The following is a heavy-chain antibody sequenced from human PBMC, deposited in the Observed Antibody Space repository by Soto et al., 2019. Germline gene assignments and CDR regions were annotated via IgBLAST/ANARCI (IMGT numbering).Heavy chain of an antibody. CDR3: AKVFMAYSNPPYYFDY. Sequence: GGSLRLSCAASGFTFSSYAMSWVRQAPGKGLEWVSAISGSGGSTYYADSVKGRFTISRDNSKNTLYLQMNSLRAEDTAVYYCAKVFMAYSNPPYYFDYWGQGTLVTVSS. D-gene: IGHD4-4*01. CDR2: ISGSGGST. J-gene: IGHJ4*02. CDR1: GFTFSSYA. V-gene: IGHV3-23*01.